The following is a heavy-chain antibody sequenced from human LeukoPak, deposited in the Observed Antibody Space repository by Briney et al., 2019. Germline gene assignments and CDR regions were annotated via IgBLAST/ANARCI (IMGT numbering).Heavy chain of an antibody. CDR2: INGYTDST. Sequence: ASVKVSCKVSGYTFKTYGISWVRQAPGQGLEWVGWINGYTDSTNYAQKLQGRVTIKRDTSTTTVYLDLRNLRSDDTAVYYCARRRLCSGLSCYFDGSAFDYWGQGTPVTVSP. V-gene: IGHV1-18*01. CDR3: ARRRLCSGLSCYFDGSAFDY. CDR1: GYTFKTYG. J-gene: IGHJ4*02. D-gene: IGHD2-15*01.